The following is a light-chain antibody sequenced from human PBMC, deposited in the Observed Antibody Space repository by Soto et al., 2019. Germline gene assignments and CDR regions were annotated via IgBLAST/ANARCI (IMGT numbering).Light chain of an antibody. V-gene: IGKV1-5*03. J-gene: IGKJ1*01. Sequence: DIQMTQSPSTLSASVGDRVTITCRASQSLSSWLAWYQQKPGKAPKLLIYKASSLESGVPSRFSGSGSGIEFTLTISSLQPDDFATYYCQQYNSYSRTFGQGTKVEIK. CDR1: QSLSSW. CDR2: KAS. CDR3: QQYNSYSRT.